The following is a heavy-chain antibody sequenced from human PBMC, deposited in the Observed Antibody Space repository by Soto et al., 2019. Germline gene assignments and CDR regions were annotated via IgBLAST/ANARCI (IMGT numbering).Heavy chain of an antibody. J-gene: IGHJ6*02. CDR3: AKIMIQGVLVDALDV. CDR1: GFVFRNLT. CDR2: ISFNGGVI. D-gene: IGHD3-10*01. V-gene: IGHV3-23*01. Sequence: DVQLLESGGGVVQPGGSLRLSCAASGFVFRNLTMNWVRQAPGKGLEYVAIISFNGGVIFDADSVRGRFTISRDNAKNILYLDMTNRRPEDSGVYYCAKIMIQGVLVDALDVWGRGTTFTVS.